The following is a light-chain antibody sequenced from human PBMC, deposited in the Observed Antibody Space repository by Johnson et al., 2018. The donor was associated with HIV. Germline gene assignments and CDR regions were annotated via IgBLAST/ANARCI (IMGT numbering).Light chain of an antibody. J-gene: IGLJ1*01. CDR1: SSNIGNNY. V-gene: IGLV1-51*02. Sequence: QSVLTQPPSVSAAPGQKVTISCSGSSSNIGNNYVSWYQQLPGTAPKLLIYENTKRPSGIPDRFSGSKSGTSASLGITGLHPGAAADYYCATWDRSLTAGGVFGTGTKVTVL. CDR3: ATWDRSLTAGGV. CDR2: ENT.